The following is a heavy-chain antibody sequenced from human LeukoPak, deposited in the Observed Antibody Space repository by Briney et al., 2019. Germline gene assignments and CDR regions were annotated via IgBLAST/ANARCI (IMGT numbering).Heavy chain of an antibody. CDR3: SSHVSAAAGGR. J-gene: IGHJ4*02. CDR2: IHHSGST. D-gene: IGHD6-13*01. CDR1: GGSVRDYY. V-gene: IGHV4-34*01. Sequence: KPSETLSLTCAVSGGSVRDYYWSWIHQPPGKGLEWIAEIHHSGSTKYNPSLQSRVTISMDTSKNQFSLKLNSMTAADTAVYYCSSHVSAAAGGRWGPGTLVTISS.